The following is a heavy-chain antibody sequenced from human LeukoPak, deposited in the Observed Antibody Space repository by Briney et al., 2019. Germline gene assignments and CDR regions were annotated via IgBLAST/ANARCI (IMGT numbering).Heavy chain of an antibody. CDR2: IYYSGST. CDR3: ARSDLASEWELQPGYFDY. V-gene: IGHV4-39*01. Sequence: KPSETLSLTCTVAGGSISSSSYYWGWIRQPPGKGLEWIGSIYYSGSTYYNPSLKSRVTISVDTSKNQFSLKLGSVTAADTAVYYCARSDLASEWELQPGYFDYWGQGPLVTVSS. D-gene: IGHD1-26*01. CDR1: GGSISSSSYY. J-gene: IGHJ4*02.